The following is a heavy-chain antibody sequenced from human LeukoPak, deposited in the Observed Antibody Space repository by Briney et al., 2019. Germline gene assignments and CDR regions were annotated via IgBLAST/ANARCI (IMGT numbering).Heavy chain of an antibody. J-gene: IGHJ4*02. Sequence: GGSLRLSCAASGFTFSSYWMHWVRQAPGKGLVGVSRINSDGSSTSYADSVKGRFTISRDNAKNTLYLQMNSLRAEDTAVYYCARGHYDILTGYPTFDYWGQGTLVTVSS. CDR3: ARGHYDILTGYPTFDY. D-gene: IGHD3-9*01. CDR2: INSDGSST. CDR1: GFTFSSYW. V-gene: IGHV3-74*01.